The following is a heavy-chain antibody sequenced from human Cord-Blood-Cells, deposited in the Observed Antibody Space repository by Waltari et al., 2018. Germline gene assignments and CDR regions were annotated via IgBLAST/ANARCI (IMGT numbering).Heavy chain of an antibody. V-gene: IGHV2-5*01. CDR2: IYWNADK. Sequence: QITLKESGPTLVKPTQTLTLTCTFSGFSLSTSGVGVGWIRQPPGNALEGLALIYWNADKRYNPSLKSRLTITKHTSKNQVVLTMPNMDPVDTATYYCAQLGRGVFDYWGQGTLVTVSS. D-gene: IGHD7-27*01. J-gene: IGHJ4*02. CDR3: AQLGRGVFDY. CDR1: GFSLSTSGVG.